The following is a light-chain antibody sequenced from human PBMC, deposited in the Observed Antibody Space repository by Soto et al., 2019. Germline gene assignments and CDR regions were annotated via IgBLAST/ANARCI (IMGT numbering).Light chain of an antibody. CDR3: QQYNGYPYT. Sequence: DIQMTQSPSTLSASVGDRVTITCRASQSISSWLAWYQQKPGKAPKLLIYDASSLERGVPSRFGGSGSGTAFTLTISSLQPDDFATYYCQQYNGYPYTFGQGTKLEIK. CDR1: QSISSW. CDR2: DAS. V-gene: IGKV1-5*01. J-gene: IGKJ2*01.